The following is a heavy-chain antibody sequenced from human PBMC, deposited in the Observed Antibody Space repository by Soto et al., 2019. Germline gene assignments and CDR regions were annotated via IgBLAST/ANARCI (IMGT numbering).Heavy chain of an antibody. CDR3: ARDPYPGNWFDP. CDR2: IYYSGRT. J-gene: IGHJ5*02. V-gene: IGHV4-30-4*01. Sequence: SETLSLTCTVSGGSISSGDYSWSWIRQPPGKGLEWIGYIYYSGRTYYNPSLKSRVTISVDTSKNQFSLKLSSVTAADTAVYYCARDPYPGNWFDPWGKGTLVTVSS. CDR1: GGSISSGDYS. D-gene: IGHD7-27*01.